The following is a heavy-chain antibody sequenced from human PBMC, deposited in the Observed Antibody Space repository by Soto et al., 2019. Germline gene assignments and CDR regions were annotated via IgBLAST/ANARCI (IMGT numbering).Heavy chain of an antibody. Sequence: QVQLVESGGGVVQPGESLRLTCAASGFTFTYYGMHWARQAPGKGLEWVAGLSSDKSRELYADSVKGRFTISRDNSKNTLYLQMNSRRAEDTAMYYWVRDGDPSGHFRWFDSWGHGTLVTVSS. J-gene: IGHJ5*01. CDR3: VRDGDPSGHFRWFDS. CDR1: GFTFTYYG. V-gene: IGHV3-30*03. CDR2: LSSDKSRE. D-gene: IGHD2-15*01.